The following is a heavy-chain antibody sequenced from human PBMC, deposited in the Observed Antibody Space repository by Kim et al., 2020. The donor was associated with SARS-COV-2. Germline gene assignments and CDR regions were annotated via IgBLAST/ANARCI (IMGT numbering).Heavy chain of an antibody. CDR3: ARDQGRPYWFGENYYYGMDV. V-gene: IGHV4-31*03. D-gene: IGHD3-10*01. CDR1: GGSISSGGYY. J-gene: IGHJ6*02. Sequence: SETLSLTCTVSGGSISSGGYYWSWIRQHPGKGLEWIGYIYYSGSTYYNPSLKSRVTISVDTSKNQFSLKLSSVTAADTAVYYCARDQGRPYWFGENYYYGMDVWGQGTTVTVSS. CDR2: IYYSGST.